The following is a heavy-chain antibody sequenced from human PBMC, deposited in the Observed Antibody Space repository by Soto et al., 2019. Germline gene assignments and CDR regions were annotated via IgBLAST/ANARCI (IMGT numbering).Heavy chain of an antibody. Sequence: SQTLSLTCAISGDILPTVSAPWNWISHSPSRGLEWLGRTYYRSKWYYDYAVSVRSRISINPDTSKNQFSLQLNSVTPEDTAVYYCVRLVGNSWLDYWGPGTLVTVSS. CDR2: TYYRSKWYY. J-gene: IGHJ4*02. CDR3: VRLVGNSWLDY. D-gene: IGHD6-13*01. V-gene: IGHV6-1*01. CDR1: GDILPTVSAP.